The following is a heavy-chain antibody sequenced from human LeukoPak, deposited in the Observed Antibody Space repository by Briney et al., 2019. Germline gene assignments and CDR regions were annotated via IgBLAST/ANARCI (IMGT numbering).Heavy chain of an antibody. CDR3: ARDPPHLCSSTSCFGDY. V-gene: IGHV1-3*01. CDR1: GYTFTSYA. D-gene: IGHD2-2*01. Sequence: ASVKVSCKASGYTFTSYAMHWVRQAPGQRLEWMGWINAGNGNTKYSQKFQGRVTMTTDTSTNTAYMELRSLRSDDTAVYYCARDPPHLCSSTSCFGDYWGQGTLVTVSS. CDR2: INAGNGNT. J-gene: IGHJ4*02.